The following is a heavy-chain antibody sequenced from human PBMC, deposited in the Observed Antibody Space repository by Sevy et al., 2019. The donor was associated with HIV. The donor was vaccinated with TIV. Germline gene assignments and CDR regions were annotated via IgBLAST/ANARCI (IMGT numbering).Heavy chain of an antibody. J-gene: IGHJ6*04. D-gene: IGHD2-15*01. CDR1: GFTFSDHY. CDR2: IRNRPNSYTT. V-gene: IGHV3-72*01. CDR3: VRGPNCGVGGCQQIGPYGFDV. Sequence: GGSLRLSCAASGFTFSDHYVDWVRQAPGKGLEWVGRIRNRPNSYTTEYAASVKGRFTISRDDSRNSVYLQMNSLKTQESAVYYSVRGPNCGVGGCQQIGPYGFDVWGKGATVTVSS.